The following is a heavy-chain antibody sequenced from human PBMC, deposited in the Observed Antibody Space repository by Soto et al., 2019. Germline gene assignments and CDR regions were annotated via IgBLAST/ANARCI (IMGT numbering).Heavy chain of an antibody. Sequence: EVHLLESGGGLVQPGGSLRLSCAASGFTFSNYAMSWVRQAPGKGLEWVSGIVGSGSSTYYADSVKGRFTISRDNSKSTVYLQMNSLRADDTALYYCAKAGGDCSGGSCYSNQGDYWGQGTLVTVAS. CDR2: IVGSGSST. V-gene: IGHV3-23*01. CDR3: AKAGGDCSGGSCYSNQGDY. J-gene: IGHJ4*02. D-gene: IGHD2-15*01. CDR1: GFTFSNYA.